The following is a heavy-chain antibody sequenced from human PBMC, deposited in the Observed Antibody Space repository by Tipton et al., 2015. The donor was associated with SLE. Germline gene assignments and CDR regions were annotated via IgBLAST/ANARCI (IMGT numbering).Heavy chain of an antibody. J-gene: IGHJ4*02. D-gene: IGHD4-17*01. CDR1: GFTFSNYA. V-gene: IGHV3-23*04. CDR3: ANEGDITGPTTARLAY. CDR2: ISGQDNA. Sequence: QLVQSGGGLVQPGGSLRLSCAASGFTFSNYAMTWVRNVPGKGMEWVSAISGQDNAWYADSVKGRFTVSRDNSKSMLYLQMNSLRAEDTAVYYCANEGDITGPTTARLAYWGQGTLLRVSS.